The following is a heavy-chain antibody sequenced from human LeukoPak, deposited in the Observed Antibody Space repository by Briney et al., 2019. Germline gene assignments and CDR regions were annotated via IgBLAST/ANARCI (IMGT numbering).Heavy chain of an antibody. V-gene: IGHV3-21*01. CDR1: GFTFNTYS. D-gene: IGHD5-18*01. J-gene: IGHJ3*02. CDR3: ARARSSYGYGDAFDI. CDR2: IDSSSGYM. Sequence: GGSLRLSCAASGFTFNTYSMNWARQAPGKGLEWVSSIDSSSGYMFYADSVKGRFTISRDNSKNTLYLQMNSLRAEDTAVYYCARARSSYGYGDAFDIWGQGTMVTVSS.